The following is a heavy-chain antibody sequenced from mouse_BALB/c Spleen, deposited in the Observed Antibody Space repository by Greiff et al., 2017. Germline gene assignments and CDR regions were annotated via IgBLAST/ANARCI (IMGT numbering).Heavy chain of an antibody. V-gene: IGHV3-6*02. CDR3: AREKYGNYAYWYFDV. Sequence: EVQLQESGPGLVKPSQSLSLTCSVTGYSITSGYYWNWIRQFPGNKLEWMGYISYDGSNNYNPSLKNRISITRDTSKNQFFLKLNSVTTEDTATYYCAREKYGNYAYWYFDVWGAGTTVTVSS. D-gene: IGHD2-10*02. CDR1: GYSITSGYY. CDR2: ISYDGSN. J-gene: IGHJ1*01.